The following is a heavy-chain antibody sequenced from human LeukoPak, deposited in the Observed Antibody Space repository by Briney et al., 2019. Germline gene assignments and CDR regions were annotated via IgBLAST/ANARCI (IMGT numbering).Heavy chain of an antibody. CDR3: TKDPPLTGGVYSAH. CDR2: TVSEIDGGTT. V-gene: IGHV3-15*04. J-gene: IGHJ4*02. Sequence: GGSLRLSCAASGFTFNYAWMSWVRQVPGKGLEWVGQTVSEIDGGTTDYATPVKGRFAISRDDSKNTLYLQMSSLKIEDTAIYYCTKDPPLTGGVYSAHWGPGTLVTVSS. CDR1: GFTFNYAW. D-gene: IGHD7-27*01.